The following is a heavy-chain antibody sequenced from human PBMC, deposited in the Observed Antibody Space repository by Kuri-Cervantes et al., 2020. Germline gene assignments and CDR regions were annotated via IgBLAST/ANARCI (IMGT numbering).Heavy chain of an antibody. Sequence: GESLKISCAASGFTFSSYWMSWVRQAPGKGLEWVANIKQDGSEKYYVDSVKGRFTISRDNSKNTLYLQMNSLRAEDTAVYNCARQKKMNYYDRSGPKTLDYWGQGTLVTVSS. CDR2: IKQDGSEK. J-gene: IGHJ4*02. V-gene: IGHV3-7*01. CDR1: GFTFSSYW. D-gene: IGHD3-22*01. CDR3: ARQKKMNYYDRSGPKTLDY.